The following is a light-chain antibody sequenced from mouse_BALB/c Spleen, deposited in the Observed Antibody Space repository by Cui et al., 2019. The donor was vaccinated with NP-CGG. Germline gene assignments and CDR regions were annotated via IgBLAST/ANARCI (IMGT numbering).Light chain of an antibody. CDR1: TGAVTTSNY. J-gene: IGLJ1*01. CDR3: ALWYSNHWV. Sequence: AVVTQESALLTSPGETVTLTCRSSTGAVTTSNYANWVQEKPDHLFTGLIGGTNNRAPGVPARFSGSLIGDKAALTITGAQTEDEAIYFCALWYSNHWVFGGGTKLTVL. CDR2: GTN. V-gene: IGLV1*01.